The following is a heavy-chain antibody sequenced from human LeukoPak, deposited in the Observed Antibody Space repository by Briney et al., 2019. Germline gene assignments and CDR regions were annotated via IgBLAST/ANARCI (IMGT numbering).Heavy chain of an antibody. Sequence: PSETLSLTCAVSGGSISSGGYSWSWIRQPPGKGLEWIGYIYHSGSTYYNPSLKSRVTISVDRSKNQFSLKLSSVTAADTAVYYCARDNRYGGPGLDYWGQGTLVTVSS. V-gene: IGHV4-30-2*01. CDR2: IYHSGST. CDR3: ARDNRYGGPGLDY. J-gene: IGHJ4*02. D-gene: IGHD4-23*01. CDR1: GGSISSGGYS.